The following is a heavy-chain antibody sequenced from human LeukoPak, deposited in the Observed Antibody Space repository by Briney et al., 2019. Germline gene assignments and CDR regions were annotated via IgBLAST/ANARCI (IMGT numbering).Heavy chain of an antibody. V-gene: IGHV3-33*01. CDR2: IWFDGSNK. CDR3: ARERVDRPRYFDY. J-gene: IGHJ4*02. CDR1: GFTFSSYG. Sequence: GGSLRLSCAASGFTFSSYGMHWVRQAPGKGLEWVAVIWFDGSNKYYADSVKGRFTISRDNSKNTLYLQMNSLRAEDTAVYYCARERVDRPRYFDYWGQGTLVTVSS. D-gene: IGHD1-14*01.